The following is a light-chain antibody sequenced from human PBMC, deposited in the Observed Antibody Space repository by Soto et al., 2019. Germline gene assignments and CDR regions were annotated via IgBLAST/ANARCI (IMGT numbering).Light chain of an antibody. CDR2: DVS. J-gene: IGLJ1*01. CDR3: SSYTTSNTRQIV. Sequence: QSALTQPASVSGSPGQSITIPCTGTSSDVGGYNYVSWYQHHPGKAPKLIIYDVSNRPSGVSNRFSGSKSGNTASLTISGLQPEDEADYYCSSYTTSNTRQIVFGTGTRSPS. V-gene: IGLV2-14*03. CDR1: SSDVGGYNY.